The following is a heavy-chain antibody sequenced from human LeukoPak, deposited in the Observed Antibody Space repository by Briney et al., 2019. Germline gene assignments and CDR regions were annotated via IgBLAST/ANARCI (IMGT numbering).Heavy chain of an antibody. Sequence: GGSLRLSCAASGFTFSSYWMHWVRQAPGKGLVWVSRINSDGSSTSYADSVKGRFTISRENAKNSLYLQMNSLRAGDTAVYYCARGSWRYCSGGSCYTHFDYWGQGTLVTVSS. J-gene: IGHJ4*02. CDR3: ARGSWRYCSGGSCYTHFDY. CDR1: GFTFSSYW. V-gene: IGHV3-74*01. CDR2: INSDGSST. D-gene: IGHD2-15*01.